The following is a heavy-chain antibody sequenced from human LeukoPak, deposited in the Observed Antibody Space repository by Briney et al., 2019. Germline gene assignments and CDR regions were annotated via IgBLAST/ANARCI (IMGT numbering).Heavy chain of an antibody. Sequence: GSLRLSCAASGFTFNDYYLSWIRQAPGKGLEWLSYINIGGTNTHYADSVKGRFTISRDNAKKSLYLEMNNLRAEDTAVYYCATDGAGFDTWGQGVLVTVSS. CDR3: ATDGAGFDT. CDR2: INIGGTNT. CDR1: GFTFNDYY. J-gene: IGHJ5*02. V-gene: IGHV3-11*01.